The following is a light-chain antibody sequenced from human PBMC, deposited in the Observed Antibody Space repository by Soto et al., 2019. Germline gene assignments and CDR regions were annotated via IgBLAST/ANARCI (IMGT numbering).Light chain of an antibody. J-gene: IGKJ5*01. CDR1: QSVSSD. CDR3: QQHGISHIT. Sequence: EIVMTQSPATLSVSPGERATLSCRASQSVSSDLAWYQQKPGQAPRLLIYGASTRATDIPATFSGSGSGTEFTLTITRLEPDDSAVYYCQQHGISHITFGQGTRLEIK. CDR2: GAS. V-gene: IGKV3-15*01.